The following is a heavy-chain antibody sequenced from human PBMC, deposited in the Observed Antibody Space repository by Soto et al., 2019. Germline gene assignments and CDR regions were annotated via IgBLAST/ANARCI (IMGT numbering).Heavy chain of an antibody. Sequence: GGSLRLSCAASGFTFSSYGMHWVRQAPGKGLEWVAVIWYDGSNKYYADSVKGRFTISRDNSKNTLYLQMNSLRAEDTAVYYCAKESIRPSYYDFWSGYYTPYYYYGMDVWGQGTTVTVSS. J-gene: IGHJ6*02. CDR3: AKESIRPSYYDFWSGYYTPYYYYGMDV. CDR2: IWYDGSNK. CDR1: GFTFSSYG. D-gene: IGHD3-3*01. V-gene: IGHV3-33*06.